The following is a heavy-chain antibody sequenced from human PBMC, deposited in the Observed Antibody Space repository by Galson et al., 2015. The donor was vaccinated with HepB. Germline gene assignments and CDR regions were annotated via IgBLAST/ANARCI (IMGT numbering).Heavy chain of an antibody. CDR2: IYWDDDN. J-gene: IGHJ4*02. Sequence: PALVKPTQTLTLTCAFSGFSLSTSGVGVGWIRQPPGKALEWLALIYWDDDNRYSPSLKSRLTITKDTSKNQVVLTMTNMDPVDTATYYCAHRRPSGEYYGYWGREPWSPSPQ. CDR3: AHRRPSGEYYGY. CDR1: GFSLSTSGVG. V-gene: IGHV2-5*02. D-gene: IGHD2/OR15-2a*01.